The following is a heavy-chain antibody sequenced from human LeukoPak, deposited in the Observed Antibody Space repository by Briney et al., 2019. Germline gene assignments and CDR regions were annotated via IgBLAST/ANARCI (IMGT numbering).Heavy chain of an antibody. CDR1: GFTFSSYA. D-gene: IGHD3-9*01. CDR2: ISGSGGST. CDR3: AKRADILTGPIDY. V-gene: IGHV3-23*01. Sequence: GGSLRLSCAASGFTFSSYAMSWVRQAPGKGLEWVSAISGSGGSTYYADSVKGRLTISRDNSKNTPYLQMNSLRAEDTAVYYCAKRADILTGPIDYWGQGTLVTVSS. J-gene: IGHJ4*02.